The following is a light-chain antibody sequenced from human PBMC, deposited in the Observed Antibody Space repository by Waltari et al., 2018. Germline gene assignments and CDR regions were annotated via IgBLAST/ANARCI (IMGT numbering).Light chain of an antibody. V-gene: IGKV3-20*01. CDR2: HAS. CDR3: HQHGNFPAT. Sequence: IVLTQSPGTASLSPGARVTLPCRASQRFGSSSLAWYRQQTGQAPRLVIYHASWRATGGPDRFSGSRSGRDFSLTTSRLEPEDFAVYYCHQHGNFPATFGQGTKVEIK. J-gene: IGKJ1*01. CDR1: QRFGSSS.